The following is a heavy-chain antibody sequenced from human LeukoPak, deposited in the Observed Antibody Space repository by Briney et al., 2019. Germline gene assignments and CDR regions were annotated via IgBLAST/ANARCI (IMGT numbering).Heavy chain of an antibody. CDR2: ISSNGRTT. J-gene: IGHJ4*02. Sequence: GESLKISCVASRFTFNNYAMTWVRQAPGKGLEWVSLISSNGRTTHYAGSVKGRFTISRDNSKNTVYLQINSLRADDTAVYYCAKDLYYIDGDYWGQGTLVTVSS. D-gene: IGHD3-10*01. CDR3: AKDLYYIDGDY. V-gene: IGHV3-23*01. CDR1: RFTFNNYA.